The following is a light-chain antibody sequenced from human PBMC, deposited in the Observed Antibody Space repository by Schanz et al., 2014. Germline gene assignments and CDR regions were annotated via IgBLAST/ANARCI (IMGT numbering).Light chain of an antibody. J-gene: IGLJ3*02. CDR1: SSDVGTNNY. CDR3: HSYAGHDAWV. V-gene: IGLV2-11*01. CDR2: DVT. Sequence: QSALTQPRSVSGSPGQSVTISCTGTSSDVGTNNYVSWYQQHPGKAPKLMIYDVTKRPSGVPDRFSGSKSGNTAALTISGLQAEDEAQYSCHSYAGHDAWVFGGGTKLTVL.